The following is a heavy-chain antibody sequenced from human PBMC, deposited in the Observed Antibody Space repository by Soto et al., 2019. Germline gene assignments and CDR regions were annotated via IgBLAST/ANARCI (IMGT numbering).Heavy chain of an antibody. V-gene: IGHV3-48*03. CDR2: ISTSGSTI. CDR1: GFSFNTYE. D-gene: IGHD1-26*01. Sequence: GGSLRLSCAASGFSFNTYEMNWVRQAPGKGLEWVSYISTSGSTIYYADSVKGRFTISRDNGKNSLYLQMNSLRAEDTAVYYCAYGGSCDYWGQGTEVTVSS. CDR3: AYGGSCDY. J-gene: IGHJ4*02.